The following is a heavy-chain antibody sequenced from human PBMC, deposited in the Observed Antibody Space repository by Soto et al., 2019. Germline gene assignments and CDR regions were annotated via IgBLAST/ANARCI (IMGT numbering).Heavy chain of an antibody. D-gene: IGHD2-2*01. CDR2: IGIDTTTK. CDR3: ERDNADKDCTSTSSLSPLDC. CDR1: GFPFSAHT. V-gene: IGHV3-48*02. Sequence: QAWGSLRLSCAASGFPFSAHTMVLVRQSPGKGLEWVSYIGIDTTTKHYPDSVKGRFTISRDNARNSLYLQMDSLRDEDTAVYYCERDNADKDCTSTSSLSPLDCWGQGNLVTVSS. J-gene: IGHJ4*02.